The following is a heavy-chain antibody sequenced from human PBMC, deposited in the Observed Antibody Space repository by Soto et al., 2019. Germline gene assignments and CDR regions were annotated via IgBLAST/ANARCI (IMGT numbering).Heavy chain of an antibody. V-gene: IGHV3-21*01. CDR3: ASDGELIFGVVTHNWFDP. CDR1: GFTFSSYS. Sequence: GGSLRLSCAASGFTFSSYSMNWVRQAPGKGLEWVSSISSSSSYIYYADSVKGRFTISRDNAKNSLYLQMNSLRAEDTAVYYCASDGELIFGVVTHNWFDPWGQGTLVTVSS. J-gene: IGHJ5*02. CDR2: ISSSSSYI. D-gene: IGHD3-3*01.